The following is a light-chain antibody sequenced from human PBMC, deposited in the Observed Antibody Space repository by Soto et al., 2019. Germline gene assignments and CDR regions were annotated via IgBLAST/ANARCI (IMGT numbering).Light chain of an antibody. Sequence: EIVLTQSPATLSLSPGERATLSCRASQSVSSYLAWYQHKPGQAPRLLIYDASNRATGIPARFSGSGSGTDFTLSISSLEPEDFAVYYCQQRSHWPPTFGRGTKVEIK. V-gene: IGKV3-11*01. CDR2: DAS. J-gene: IGKJ1*01. CDR1: QSVSSY. CDR3: QQRSHWPPT.